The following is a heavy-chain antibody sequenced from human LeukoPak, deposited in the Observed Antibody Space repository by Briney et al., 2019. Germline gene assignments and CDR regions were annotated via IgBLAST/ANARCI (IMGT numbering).Heavy chain of an antibody. D-gene: IGHD3-10*01. CDR3: ARELLWFGELLGAFDI. J-gene: IGHJ3*02. CDR2: ISYDGSNK. CDR1: GFTFGSYA. V-gene: IGHV3-30-3*01. Sequence: GGSLRLSCAASGFTFGSYAMHWVRQAPGKGLEWVAVISYDGSNKYYADSVKGRFTISRDNSKNTLYLQMNSLRAEDTAVYYCARELLWFGELLGAFDIWGQGTMVTVSS.